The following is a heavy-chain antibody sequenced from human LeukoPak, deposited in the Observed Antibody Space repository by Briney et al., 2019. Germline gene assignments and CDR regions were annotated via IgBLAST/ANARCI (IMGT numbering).Heavy chain of an antibody. D-gene: IGHD2-2*02. Sequence: SETLSLTCTVSSGSISICYWSWIRQPPGEGLEWIGYIYYRGSTNYNPSLKSRVTISVDTSKNQFSLKLSSVTAADTAVYYCARNTIGYCSSTSCYTFAGYMDVWGKGTTVTVSS. CDR2: IYYRGST. V-gene: IGHV4-59*13. CDR3: ARNTIGYCSSTSCYTFAGYMDV. J-gene: IGHJ6*03. CDR1: SGSISICY.